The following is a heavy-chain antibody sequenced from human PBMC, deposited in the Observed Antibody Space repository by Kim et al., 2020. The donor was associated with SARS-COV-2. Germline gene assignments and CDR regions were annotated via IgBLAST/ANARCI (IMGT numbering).Heavy chain of an antibody. V-gene: IGHV3-48*02. D-gene: IGHD3-9*01. CDR2: ISSSSSTI. CDR3: ARGDDILTGYYNDYYYYYGMDV. CDR1: GFTFSSYS. J-gene: IGHJ6*02. Sequence: GGSLRLSCAASGFTFSSYSMNWVRQAPGKGLEWVSYISSSSSTIYYADSVKGRFTISRDNAKNSLYLQMNSLRDEDTAVYYCARGDDILTGYYNDYYYYYGMDVWGQGTTVTVSS.